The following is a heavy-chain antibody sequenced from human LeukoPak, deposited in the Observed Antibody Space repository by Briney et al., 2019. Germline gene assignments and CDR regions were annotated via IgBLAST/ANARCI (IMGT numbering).Heavy chain of an antibody. CDR3: AKAYDMSGYRSFDI. V-gene: IGHV3-7*04. D-gene: IGHD3-22*01. CDR2: IRQDGSDQ. J-gene: IGHJ3*02. CDR1: RFTICGIW. Sequence: GGSLRLSASGFRFTICGIWRSRLRQAPGKGLEWVASIRQDGSDQHYVDSVKGRLTISRDNAKNSLYLQVNSLRAEDTAMYYCAKAYDMSGYRSFDIWGQGTMVTVSS.